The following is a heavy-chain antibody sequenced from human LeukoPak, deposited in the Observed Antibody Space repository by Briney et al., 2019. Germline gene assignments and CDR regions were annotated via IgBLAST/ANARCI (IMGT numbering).Heavy chain of an antibody. J-gene: IGHJ4*02. CDR2: IYYSGST. CDR3: ARETIFGVDMGRYFDY. D-gene: IGHD3-3*01. V-gene: IGHV4-39*02. Sequence: PSETLSLTCTVSGDSIISSNYYWVWIRQPPGKGLEWIGTIYYSGSTFYSPSLKSRITISVDTSKNQFSLKLSSVTAADTAVYYCARETIFGVDMGRYFDYWGQGTLVTVSS. CDR1: GDSIISSNYY.